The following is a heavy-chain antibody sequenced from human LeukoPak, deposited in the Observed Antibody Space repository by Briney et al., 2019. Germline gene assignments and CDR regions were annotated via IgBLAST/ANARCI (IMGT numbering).Heavy chain of an antibody. CDR1: GDTFSSYD. CDR2: IGGGGNT. V-gene: IGHV3-13*01. J-gene: IGHJ2*01. Sequence: GGSLRLSCVASGDTFSSYDMHWVRQATGESLEWVSAIGGGGNTYYPGSVKGRFTISRDNAKNSSYLQMNNLSAEDTAVYYCATRPGMGINYFDLWGRGTLVTVSS. CDR3: ATRPGMGINYFDL. D-gene: IGHD1-1*01.